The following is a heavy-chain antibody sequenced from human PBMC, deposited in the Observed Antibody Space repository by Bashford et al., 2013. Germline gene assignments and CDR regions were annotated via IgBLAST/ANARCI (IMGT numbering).Heavy chain of an antibody. V-gene: IGHV2-26*01. D-gene: IGHD5-24*01. Sequence: SGLRSVKPTETLTLTCTVSGFSLSNARMGVSWIRQPPREGPGVACTHFFVMTKNTYSTSLKSRLTISKDTSKSQVVLTMTNMDPVDTATYYCARMGDGYNFYPNLYYFDYWGQGTLVTVSS. CDR3: ARMGDGYNFYPNLYYFDY. CDR1: GFSLSNARMG. CDR2: FFVMTK. J-gene: IGHJ4*02.